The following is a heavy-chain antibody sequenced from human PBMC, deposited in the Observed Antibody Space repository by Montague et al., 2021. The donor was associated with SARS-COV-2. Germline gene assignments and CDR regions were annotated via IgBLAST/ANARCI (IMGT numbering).Heavy chain of an antibody. Sequence: SETLSLTCAVDGGSFTGYSWNWIRQPPGKGLEWMGKVKHPGGTNYNPSLKSRVTISIDMSTYQFSLNLESVTAAATAVYYCARPVGSSWHRLEYWGQGTLVPVSP. CDR3: ARPVGSSWHRLEY. J-gene: IGHJ4*02. CDR2: VKHPGGT. D-gene: IGHD2-15*01. CDR1: GGSFTGYS. V-gene: IGHV4-34*01.